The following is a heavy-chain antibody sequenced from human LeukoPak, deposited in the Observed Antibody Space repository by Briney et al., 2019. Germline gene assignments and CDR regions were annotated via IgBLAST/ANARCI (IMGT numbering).Heavy chain of an antibody. Sequence: GGSLRLSCAASGFTFSSYAMHWVRQAPGKGLEWVAVISYDGSNKYYADSVKGRFTNSRDNSKNTLYLQMNSLRAEDTAVYYCAQAPLGIAAAPADYWGQGTLVTVSS. J-gene: IGHJ4*02. V-gene: IGHV3-30*01. CDR3: AQAPLGIAAAPADY. D-gene: IGHD6-13*01. CDR1: GFTFSSYA. CDR2: ISYDGSNK.